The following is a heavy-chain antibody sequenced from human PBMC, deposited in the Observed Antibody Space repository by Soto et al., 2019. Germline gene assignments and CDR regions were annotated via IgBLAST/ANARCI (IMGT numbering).Heavy chain of an antibody. V-gene: IGHV3-33*01. D-gene: IGHD4-17*01. CDR2: IYFDGSKK. CDR1: GFSFSTYG. CDR3: ARVGSTVTSDY. Sequence: QVQLVESGGGVVQPGRSLRLSCAASGFSFSTYGMHWVRQAPGKGLEWVALIYFDGSKKYYADSVKGRFTISRDNFKNTLYLQMSSLRAEDTAVYYWARVGSTVTSDYWGQGTLVTFSS. J-gene: IGHJ4*02.